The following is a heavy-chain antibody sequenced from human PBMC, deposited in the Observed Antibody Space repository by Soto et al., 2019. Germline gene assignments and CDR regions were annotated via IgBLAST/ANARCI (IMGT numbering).Heavy chain of an antibody. CDR1: GFTFSSYG. CDR3: ARPLGGGDAFDI. V-gene: IGHV3-33*01. J-gene: IGHJ3*02. D-gene: IGHD3-16*01. Sequence: QVQLVESGGGVVQPGRSLRLSCAASGFTFSSYGMHWVRQAPGKGLEWVAVIWYDGSNKYYADSVKRRFTISRDNSKNTLYLQMNSLRAEDTAVYYCARPLGGGDAFDIWGQGTMVTVSS. CDR2: IWYDGSNK.